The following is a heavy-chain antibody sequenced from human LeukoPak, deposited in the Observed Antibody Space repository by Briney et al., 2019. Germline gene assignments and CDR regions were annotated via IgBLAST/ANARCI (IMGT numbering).Heavy chain of an antibody. D-gene: IGHD3-16*01. CDR2: IKSQSDGGTT. CDR1: GFTFSNAW. CDR3: ASERAGAYVL. J-gene: IGHJ4*02. Sequence: GGSLRLSCAASGFTFSNAWMNWVRQAPGKGLEWVGLIKSQSDGGTTHYAAPLKGRFTISRDDSKTTLYLQMNSLRTEDTAVYYCASERAGAYVLWGQGTLVTVSS. V-gene: IGHV3-15*01.